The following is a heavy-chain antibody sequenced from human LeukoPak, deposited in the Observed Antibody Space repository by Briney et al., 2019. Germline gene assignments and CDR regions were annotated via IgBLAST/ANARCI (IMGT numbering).Heavy chain of an antibody. J-gene: IGHJ6*03. CDR2: IYYSGST. V-gene: IGHV4-59*11. CDR1: GGSFSSHC. CDR3: ARELGVVEARRYYYMDV. D-gene: IGHD2-15*01. Sequence: SETLSLTCTVSGGSFSSHCWSWIRQPPGNGLEWIGYIYYSGSTNYNPSLKSRVTISVDTSKNQFSLKLSSVTAADTAVYYCARELGVVEARRYYYMDVWGKGTTVTVSS.